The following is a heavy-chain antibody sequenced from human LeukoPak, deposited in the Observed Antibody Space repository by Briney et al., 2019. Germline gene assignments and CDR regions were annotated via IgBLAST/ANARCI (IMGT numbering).Heavy chain of an antibody. CDR2: IDYSGST. D-gene: IGHD4-17*01. J-gene: IGHJ4*02. CDR1: GFTFSDYF. Sequence: GSLRLSCAASGFTFSDYFMSWIRQPPGKGLEWIGYIDYSGSTNYNPSLKSRVTISVDTSKNQFSLKLSSVTAADTAVYCCARTHDYGDYPTTYFDYWGQGTLVTVSS. V-gene: IGHV4-59*01. CDR3: ARTHDYGDYPTTYFDY.